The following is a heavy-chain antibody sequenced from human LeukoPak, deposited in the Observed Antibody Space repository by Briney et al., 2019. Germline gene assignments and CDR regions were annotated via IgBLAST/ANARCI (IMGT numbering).Heavy chain of an antibody. J-gene: IGHJ4*02. CDR3: AKEPGEGGSAFDY. V-gene: IGHV3-74*01. D-gene: IGHD3-16*01. Sequence: GGSLRRSCAASGFNFIGYYMVCVRHAPGKGLVWVSRINTDGSNTDYADSVKGRFTISRDNSKKTVYLQMSSLTIEDTAVYYCAKEPGEGGSAFDYWGQGTLVTV. CDR2: INTDGSNT. CDR1: GFNFIGYY.